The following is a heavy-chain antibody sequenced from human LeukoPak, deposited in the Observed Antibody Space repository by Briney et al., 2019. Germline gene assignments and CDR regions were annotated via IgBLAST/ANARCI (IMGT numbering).Heavy chain of an antibody. D-gene: IGHD1-1*01. J-gene: IGHJ1*01. CDR2: LDPEDGET. CDR1: GFTLTELS. CDR3: ANVRPSNTAPIGYFQR. V-gene: IGHV1-24*01. Sequence: ASVKVSCKVSGFTLTELSMHWGRQAPGKGLEWMVGLDPEDGETIYAQKFQDRVTMTEDTTTDTAYMELSSLGSEDTAVYYCANVRPSNTAPIGYFQRWGQGTLVTVSS.